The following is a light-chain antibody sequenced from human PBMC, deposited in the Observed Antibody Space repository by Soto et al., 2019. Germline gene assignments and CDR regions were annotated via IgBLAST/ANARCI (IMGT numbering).Light chain of an antibody. CDR3: QTWGTGSGV. Sequence: QLVLTQSPSASASLGASVKLTCTLSSGHSSYAIAWHQQQPEKGPRYLMKLNSDGSHSKGDGIPDRFSGSSSGAERYLTIPSLQSEDEADYYCQTWGTGSGVFGGGTKVTVL. V-gene: IGLV4-69*01. J-gene: IGLJ3*02. CDR2: LNSDGSH. CDR1: SGHSSYA.